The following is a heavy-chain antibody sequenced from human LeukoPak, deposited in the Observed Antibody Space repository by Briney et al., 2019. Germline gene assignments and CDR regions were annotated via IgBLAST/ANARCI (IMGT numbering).Heavy chain of an antibody. CDR1: GGSISSGSYY. D-gene: IGHD3-3*01. CDR2: IYTSGST. CDR3: ARVRFLESGDAFDI. Sequence: PSQTLSLTCTVSGGSISSGSYYWSWIRQPAGKGLEWIGRIYTSGSTNYNLFLKTRVTMSVDTSKNQFSLKLSSVTAADTAVYYCARVRFLESGDAFDIWGQGTMVTVSS. J-gene: IGHJ3*02. V-gene: IGHV4-61*02.